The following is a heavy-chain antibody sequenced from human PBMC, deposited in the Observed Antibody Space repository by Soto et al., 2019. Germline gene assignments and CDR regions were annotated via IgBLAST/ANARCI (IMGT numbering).Heavy chain of an antibody. J-gene: IGHJ3*02. CDR1: GYTLTELS. D-gene: IGHD3-22*01. CDR3: ATDLGNSIYI. V-gene: IGHV1-24*01. Sequence: GASVKVSCKVSGYTLTELSMHWVRQAPGKGHEWMGGFDPEDGETIYAQKFQGRVTMTEDTSTDTAYMELSSLRSEDTAVNYCATDLGNSIYIWGQGTMVTVSS. CDR2: FDPEDGET.